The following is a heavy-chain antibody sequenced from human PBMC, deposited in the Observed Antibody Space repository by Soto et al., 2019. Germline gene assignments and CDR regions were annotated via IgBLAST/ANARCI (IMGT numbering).Heavy chain of an antibody. D-gene: IGHD5-18*01. Sequence: GGSLRLSCAASGFTFSSYAMSWVRQAPGKGLEWVSAISGSGGSTYYADSVKGRFTISRDNAKNSLYLQMNSLRAEDTAVYYCAREVWDTAERHFDYWGQGTLVTVSS. CDR2: ISGSGGST. V-gene: IGHV3-23*01. J-gene: IGHJ4*02. CDR1: GFTFSSYA. CDR3: AREVWDTAERHFDY.